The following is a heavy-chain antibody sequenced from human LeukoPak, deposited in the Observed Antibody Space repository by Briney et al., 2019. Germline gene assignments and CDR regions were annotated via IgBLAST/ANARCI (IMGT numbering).Heavy chain of an antibody. Sequence: GGSLRLSCAASRFSGFIFSNAWMYWVRQAPGKGLEWVGRLKSKVDGGAEDYAAPVKGRFTISRDDARNSLYLQMNSLRAEDTAVYFCARDYDGEVAVPANWFAPWGQGTLVTVSS. D-gene: IGHD2-15*01. V-gene: IGHV3-15*01. CDR1: RFSGFIFSNAW. CDR2: LKSKVDGGAE. J-gene: IGHJ5*02. CDR3: ARDYDGEVAVPANWFAP.